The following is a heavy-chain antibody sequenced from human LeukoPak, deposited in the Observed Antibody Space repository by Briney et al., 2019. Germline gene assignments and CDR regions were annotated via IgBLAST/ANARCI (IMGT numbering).Heavy chain of an antibody. J-gene: IGHJ4*02. CDR2: MNPKNGNT. D-gene: IGHD6-19*01. CDR3: GMGTVAAYIDF. Sequence: ASVKVSCKVSGYTFISYNINWVRQATGQGLEWMGWMNPKNGNTGFAQKFQGRLTMTRNTSISTAYMELTSPRSEDTAVYYCGMGTVAAYIDFWGQGTVVTVSS. V-gene: IGHV1-8*01. CDR1: GYTFISYN.